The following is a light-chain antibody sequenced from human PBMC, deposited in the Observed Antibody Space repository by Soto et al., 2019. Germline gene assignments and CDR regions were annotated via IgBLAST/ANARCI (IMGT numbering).Light chain of an antibody. CDR3: QQYNSYWT. CDR1: QNIHDW. V-gene: IGKV1-5*03. J-gene: IGKJ1*01. CDR2: KAS. Sequence: DIQMTQSPSTLSASVGDRVTITCRASQNIHDWLAWYQQKPGKAPKLLIYKASNLGSGVPSRFSGSGSGTEFTLTISSLQPDDLATYYCQQYNSYWTFGQGTKVEIK.